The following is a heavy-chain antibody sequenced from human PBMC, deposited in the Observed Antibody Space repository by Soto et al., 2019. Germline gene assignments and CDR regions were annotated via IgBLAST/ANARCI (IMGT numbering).Heavy chain of an antibody. Sequence: EVQLVESGGGLVQPGRSLRLSCTASGFSFGDYTMSWFRQAPGKGLEWVGFIRSKAYGGTTEYAASVKGRFTISRDDSKSIAYLQMNSLKTEDTAVYYCARARVGLCIGNNCLVGYSFDIWGQGTMVTVSS. CDR1: GFSFGDYT. CDR2: IRSKAYGGTT. J-gene: IGHJ3*02. D-gene: IGHD2-8*02. V-gene: IGHV3-49*03. CDR3: ARARVGLCIGNNCLVGYSFDI.